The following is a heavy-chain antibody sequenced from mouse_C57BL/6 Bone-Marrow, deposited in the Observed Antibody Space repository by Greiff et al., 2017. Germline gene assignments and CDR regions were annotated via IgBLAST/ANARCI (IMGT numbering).Heavy chain of an antibody. CDR1: GYTFTDYD. Sequence: VQLVQSGPELVKPGASVKISCKASGYTFTDYDINWVKQRPGQGLEWIGWIFPGTGSTAYNEKFKGKATLTVDKSSSTAYMLLRSLTSEDSAVYFCARIPSPWFAYWGQGTLVTGSA. J-gene: IGHJ3*01. CDR2: IFPGTGST. CDR3: ARIPSPWFAY. V-gene: IGHV1-75*01.